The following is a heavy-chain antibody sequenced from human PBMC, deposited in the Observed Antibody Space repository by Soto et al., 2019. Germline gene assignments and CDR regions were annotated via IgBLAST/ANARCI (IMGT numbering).Heavy chain of an antibody. V-gene: IGHV1-46*01. CDR3: ARVGYCSSTSCFRHGAFDI. Sequence: ASVKVSCKASGYTFTSCYMHWVRQAPGQGLEWMGIINPSGGSTSYAQKFQGRVTMTRDTSTSTVYMELSSLRSEDTAVYYCARVGYCSSTSCFRHGAFDIWGQGTMVTVSS. D-gene: IGHD2-2*01. CDR2: INPSGGST. J-gene: IGHJ3*02. CDR1: GYTFTSCY.